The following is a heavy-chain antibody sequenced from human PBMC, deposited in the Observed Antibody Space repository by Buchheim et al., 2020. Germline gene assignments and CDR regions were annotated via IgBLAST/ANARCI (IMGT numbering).Heavy chain of an antibody. CDR1: GYTFTSYA. Sequence: QVQLVQSGSELKKPGASVKVSCKASGYTFTSYAMNWVRQAPGQGLEWMGWINTNTGNPTYAQGFTGRFVFSLDTSVSKAYLQISSLKAEDTAVYYCARDPPGGIAAQLDYYYYYMDVWGKGTT. CDR3: ARDPPGGIAAQLDYYYYYMDV. CDR2: INTNTGNP. J-gene: IGHJ6*03. D-gene: IGHD6-13*01. V-gene: IGHV7-4-1*02.